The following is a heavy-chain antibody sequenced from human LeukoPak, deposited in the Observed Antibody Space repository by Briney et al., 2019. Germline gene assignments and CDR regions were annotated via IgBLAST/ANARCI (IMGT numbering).Heavy chain of an antibody. V-gene: IGHV4-30-2*06. Sequence: SQTLSLTCTVSGGAIASGGYSWNWIRQSPGKGLEWIGCIYDRGPAYYNPSLKSRFTISVDRPKNQFFLNVTSLTAADTAVYYCARSRQASGLFNSWGQGTLVVVSS. CDR2: IYDRGPA. CDR3: ARSRQASGLFNS. J-gene: IGHJ5*01. CDR1: GGAIASGGYS. D-gene: IGHD3-10*01.